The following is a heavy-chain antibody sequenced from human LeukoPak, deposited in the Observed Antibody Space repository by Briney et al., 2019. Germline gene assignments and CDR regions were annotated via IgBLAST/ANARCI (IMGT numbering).Heavy chain of an antibody. J-gene: IGHJ4*02. Sequence: GGSLRLSCAASGFTFNRYWMSWVRQAPGKGLEWVANIQQDGSKKYYVDSVKGRFTISRDNAKNSLYLQMNSLRAEDTAVYYCARDTPLDMSSSGKSDYWGQGTLVTVSS. CDR2: IQQDGSKK. CDR3: ARDTPLDMSSSGKSDY. V-gene: IGHV3-7*01. CDR1: GFTFNRYW. D-gene: IGHD6-6*01.